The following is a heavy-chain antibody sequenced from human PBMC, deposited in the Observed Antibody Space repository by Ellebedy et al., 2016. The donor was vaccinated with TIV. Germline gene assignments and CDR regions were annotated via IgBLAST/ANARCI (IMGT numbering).Heavy chain of an antibody. D-gene: IGHD3-22*01. Sequence: AASVKVSCKASGYTFTSYGISWVRQAPGQGLEWMGWISAYNGNTNYAQKLQGRVTMTTDTSTSTAYMELRSLRSDDTAVYYCARAPPGGYYDSSGYSHPADYWGQGTLVTVSS. CDR2: ISAYNGNT. CDR3: ARAPPGGYYDSSGYSHPADY. J-gene: IGHJ4*02. V-gene: IGHV1-18*01. CDR1: GYTFTSYG.